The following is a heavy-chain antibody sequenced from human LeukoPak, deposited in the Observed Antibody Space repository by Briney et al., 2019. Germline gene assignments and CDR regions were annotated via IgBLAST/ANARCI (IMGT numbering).Heavy chain of an antibody. CDR3: GRGPNGDYVGAFEF. V-gene: IGHV3-23*01. Sequence: GGSLRLSCVASDFTFPNYAMTWVRLAPGKGLEWVSSIGGSGSNTNYADSVRGRFTVSRDNSKNTLYLQMNSLRAGDTAVYYCGRGPNGDYVGAFEFWGQGTLVSVSS. J-gene: IGHJ3*01. CDR1: DFTFPNYA. D-gene: IGHD4-17*01. CDR2: IGGSGSNT.